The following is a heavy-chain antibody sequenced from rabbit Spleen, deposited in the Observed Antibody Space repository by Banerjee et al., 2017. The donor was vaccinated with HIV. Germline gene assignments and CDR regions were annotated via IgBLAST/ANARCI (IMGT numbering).Heavy chain of an antibody. CDR3: ARDTSSSFSSYGMDL. V-gene: IGHV1S45*01. Sequence: QEQLEESGGDLVKPGASLTLTCTASGVSFSYSSYMCWVRQAPGKGLEWIACIDVGSSGFTYFATWAKGRFTISKTSSTTVTLQMTRLTAADTATYFCARDTSSSFSSYGMDLWGQGTLVTVS. CDR2: IDVGSSGFT. D-gene: IGHD1-1*01. J-gene: IGHJ3*01. CDR1: GVSFSYSSY.